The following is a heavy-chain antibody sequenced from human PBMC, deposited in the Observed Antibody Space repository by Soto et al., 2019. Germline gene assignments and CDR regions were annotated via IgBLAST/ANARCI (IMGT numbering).Heavy chain of an antibody. D-gene: IGHD6-6*01. CDR2: ISRTSANI. CDR3: ARSGSISSGY. CDR1: GFSFSRHS. Sequence: GGSLRLSCAASGFSFSRHSMNWVRQAPGKGLEWVSSISRTSANIYYADSVKGRFTISRDNAKNSLYLQMNSLRAEDTAVYYCARSGSISSGYWGQGTLVTVSS. V-gene: IGHV3-21*03. J-gene: IGHJ4*02.